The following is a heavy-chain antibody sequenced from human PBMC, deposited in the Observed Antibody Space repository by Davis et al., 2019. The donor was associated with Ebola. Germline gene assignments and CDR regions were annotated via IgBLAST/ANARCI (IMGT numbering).Heavy chain of an antibody. J-gene: IGHJ6*02. D-gene: IGHD2-8*01. V-gene: IGHV1-18*01. Sequence: ASVKVSCKASGYTFTSYGISWVRRPPGQGLEWMGWISAYNGNTNYAQKLQGRVTMTTDTSTSTAYMELRSLRSDDTAVYYCATCTGHYYYYGMDVWGQGTTVTVSS. CDR3: ATCTGHYYYYGMDV. CDR2: ISAYNGNT. CDR1: GYTFTSYG.